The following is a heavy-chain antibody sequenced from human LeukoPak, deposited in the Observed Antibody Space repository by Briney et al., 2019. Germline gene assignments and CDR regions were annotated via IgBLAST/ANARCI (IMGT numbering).Heavy chain of an antibody. Sequence: GESLKISCQASGYSFTNFWIGWVRQMPGKGLEWMGIILPRDSDTRYSPSFQGQVTISADNSIGTAYLQWSSLKASDTAMYYCARQVYSGYESSSYYYMDVWGPGTTVTISS. D-gene: IGHD5-12*01. J-gene: IGHJ6*03. V-gene: IGHV5-51*01. CDR3: ARQVYSGYESSSYYYMDV. CDR2: ILPRDSDT. CDR1: GYSFTNFW.